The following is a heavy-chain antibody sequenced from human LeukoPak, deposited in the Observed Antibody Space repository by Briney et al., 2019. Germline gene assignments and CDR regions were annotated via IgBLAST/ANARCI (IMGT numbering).Heavy chain of an antibody. D-gene: IGHD2-15*01. CDR1: GFTFCAYL. CDR3: SRGSGWLSVY. J-gene: IGHJ4*02. CDR2: ISGGTT. V-gene: IGHV3-49*03. Sequence: GSLRFSCTASGFTFCAYLMSWFRQAPGKGLEWIGFISGGTTEYAASVKGRFTISRDDSTSIAYLQMTSLTTEDTAVYYCSRGSGWLSVYWGQGTLVTVSS.